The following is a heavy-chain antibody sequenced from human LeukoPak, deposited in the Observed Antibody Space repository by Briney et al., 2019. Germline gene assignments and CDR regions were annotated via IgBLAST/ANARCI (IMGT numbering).Heavy chain of an antibody. Sequence: ASVKVSCKASGYTFTSYDINWVRQATRQGLEWMGWMNPNSGNTGYAQKFQGRVTMTRNTSISTAYMELSSLRSEDTAVYYCARGGGDYYDSSGYYYFDYWGQGTLVTVSS. J-gene: IGHJ4*02. V-gene: IGHV1-8*01. CDR2: MNPNSGNT. D-gene: IGHD3-22*01. CDR3: ARGGGDYYDSSGYYYFDY. CDR1: GYTFTSYD.